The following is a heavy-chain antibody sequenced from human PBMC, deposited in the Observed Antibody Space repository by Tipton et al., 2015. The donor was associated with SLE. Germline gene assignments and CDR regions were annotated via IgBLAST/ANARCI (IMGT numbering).Heavy chain of an antibody. J-gene: IGHJ6*03. Sequence: QSGAEVKKPGASVKVSCKASGYTFNFHSVSWVRQAPGQGLEWMGWITTHSGETNYAQKFQGRVTITADTSTSTAYMEMSSLRSEDTAVYYCARSERVYYYMDVWGKGTTVTVSS. CDR2: ITTHSGET. CDR3: ARSERVYYYMDV. V-gene: IGHV1-18*01. CDR1: GYTFNFHS.